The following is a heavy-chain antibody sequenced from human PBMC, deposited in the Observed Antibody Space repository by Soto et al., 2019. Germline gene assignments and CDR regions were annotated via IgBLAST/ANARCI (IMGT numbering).Heavy chain of an antibody. J-gene: IGHJ4*02. D-gene: IGHD2-2*01. CDR1: GGSISSSSYY. CDR3: ARPTRSTRCLGCFDY. CDR2: IYYSGST. Sequence: QLQLQESGPGLVKPSETLSLTCTVSGGSISSSSYYWGWIRQPPGKGLEWIGSIYYSGSTYYNPSLKSRVTISENTSKNQFSLKLSSVTAADTAVYYCARPTRSTRCLGCFDYWGQGTLVTVSS. V-gene: IGHV4-39*01.